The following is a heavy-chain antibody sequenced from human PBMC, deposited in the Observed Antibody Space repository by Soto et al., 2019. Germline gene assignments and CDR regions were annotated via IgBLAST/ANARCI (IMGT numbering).Heavy chain of an antibody. CDR1: GGSFSGYY. D-gene: IGHD3-3*01. CDR3: ARGNLGGTIFGVVTTNARAFDI. V-gene: IGHV4-34*01. CDR2: INHSGST. J-gene: IGHJ3*02. Sequence: QVQLQQWGAGLLKPSETLSLTCAVYGGSFSGYYWSWIRQPPGKGLEWIGEINHSGSTNYNQSLKSRVTISVDTSKNRFSLKLSSVTAADTAVYYCARGNLGGTIFGVVTTNARAFDIWGQGTMVTVSS.